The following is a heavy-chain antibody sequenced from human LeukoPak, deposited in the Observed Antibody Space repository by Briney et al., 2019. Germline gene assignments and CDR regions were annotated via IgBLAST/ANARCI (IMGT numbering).Heavy chain of an antibody. CDR3: ARGTDSITQVGFDS. D-gene: IGHD3/OR15-3a*01. CDR2: INTNTGNP. Sequence: ASVKVSCKASGYTFTTYSMYWVRQAPGQGLEWMGWINTNTGNPTYAQGFTGRFVFSLDTSVSTAYLQISSLKAEDTAVYYCARGTDSITQVGFDSWGQGTLVTVSS. CDR1: GYTFTTYS. J-gene: IGHJ5*01. V-gene: IGHV7-4-1*02.